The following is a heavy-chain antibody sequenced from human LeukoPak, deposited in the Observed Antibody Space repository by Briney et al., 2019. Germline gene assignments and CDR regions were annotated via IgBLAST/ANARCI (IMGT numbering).Heavy chain of an antibody. D-gene: IGHD6-19*01. CDR1: XYTFTSYY. J-gene: IGHJ4*02. Sequence: ASVXXXXKXSXYTFTSYYMHWVRQAPGQGLEWMGIINPSGGSTSYAQKFQGRVTITRDTSTSTVYMELSSLRSEDTAVYYCARDRSVAGTIIDYWGQGTLVTVSS. CDR2: INPSGGST. CDR3: ARDRSVAGTIIDY. V-gene: IGHV1-46*01.